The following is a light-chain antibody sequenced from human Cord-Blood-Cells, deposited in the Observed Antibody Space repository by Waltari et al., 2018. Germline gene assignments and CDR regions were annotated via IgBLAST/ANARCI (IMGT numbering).Light chain of an antibody. CDR1: QSVSSSY. CDR2: GAS. J-gene: IGKJ2*02. CDR3: QQYGSSPCT. V-gene: IGKV3-20*01. Sequence: EIVLTQSPGTLSLSHGERSTLSCRASQSVSSSYLAWYQQKPGQAPRLLIYGASSRATGIPDRFSGSGSGTDFTLTISRLEPEDFAVYYCQQYGSSPCTFGQGTKLEIK.